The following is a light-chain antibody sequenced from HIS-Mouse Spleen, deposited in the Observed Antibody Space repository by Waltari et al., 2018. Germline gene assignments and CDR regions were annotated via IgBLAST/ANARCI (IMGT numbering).Light chain of an antibody. CDR1: SSNIGSNY. CDR3: AAWDDSLSGPV. J-gene: IGLJ3*02. CDR2: RNN. V-gene: IGLV1-47*01. Sequence: QSVLTQPPSASGTPGQRVTISCSGSSSNIGSNYVYWYQQLPGTAPKPLIYRNNQRPAGVPDRFSCSKSGTSASLAISGLRSEDEADYYCAAWDDSLSGPVFGGGTKLTVL.